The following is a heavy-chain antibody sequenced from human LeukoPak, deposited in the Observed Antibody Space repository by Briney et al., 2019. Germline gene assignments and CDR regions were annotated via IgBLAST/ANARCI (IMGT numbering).Heavy chain of an antibody. CDR2: IIPILDII. CDR1: GGTFNNYA. Sequence: ASVKVSCKASGGTFNNYAFTWVRQAPGQGLEWMGRIIPILDIINYAQKFQGRVTITADNSTSTAYMELSSLRADDTAVYFCAGTTTWVPTMPYYYYGMDVWGQGTTVTVSS. V-gene: IGHV1-69*04. CDR3: AGTTTWVPTMPYYYYGMDV. J-gene: IGHJ6*02. D-gene: IGHD2-2*01.